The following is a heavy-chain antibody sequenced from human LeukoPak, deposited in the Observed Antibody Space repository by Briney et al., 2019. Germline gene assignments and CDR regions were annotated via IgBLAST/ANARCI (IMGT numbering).Heavy chain of an antibody. CDR3: ARGTSGWLLMYYFDY. CDR1: GGSFSGYY. Sequence: SETLSLTCAVYGGSFSGYYWGWIRQPPGKGLEWIGEINHSGSTNYNPSLKSRVTISVDTSKNQFSLKLSSVTAADTAVYYCARGTSGWLLMYYFDYWGQGTLVTVSS. V-gene: IGHV4-34*01. D-gene: IGHD3-22*01. J-gene: IGHJ4*02. CDR2: INHSGST.